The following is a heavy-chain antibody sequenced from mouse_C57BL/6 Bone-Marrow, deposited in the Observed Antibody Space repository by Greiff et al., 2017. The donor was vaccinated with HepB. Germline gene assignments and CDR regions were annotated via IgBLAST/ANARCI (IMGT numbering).Heavy chain of an antibody. CDR3: TRHYGNWGFAY. D-gene: IGHD2-1*01. CDR1: GYTFTDYE. J-gene: IGHJ3*01. Sequence: QVQLQQSGAELVRPGASVTLSCKASGYTFTDYEMHWVKQTPVHGLEWIGAIDPETGGTAYNQKFKGKAILTADKSSSTAYMELRSLTSEDSAVYYCTRHYGNWGFAYWGQGTLVTVSA. CDR2: IDPETGGT. V-gene: IGHV1-15*01.